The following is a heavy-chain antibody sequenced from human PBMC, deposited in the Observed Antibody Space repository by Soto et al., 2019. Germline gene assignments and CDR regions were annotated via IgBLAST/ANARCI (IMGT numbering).Heavy chain of an antibody. CDR1: GFTFDDYA. J-gene: IGHJ4*02. CDR2: ISWNSGSI. CDR3: AKGGWYYFDY. V-gene: IGHV3-9*01. Sequence: PGGSLRLSCAASGFTFDDYAMHWVRQAPGKGLEWVSGISWNSGSIGYADSVKGRFTISRDNAKNSLYLQMNSLRAEATALYYCAKGGWYYFDYWGRGTLVTVSS. D-gene: IGHD6-19*01.